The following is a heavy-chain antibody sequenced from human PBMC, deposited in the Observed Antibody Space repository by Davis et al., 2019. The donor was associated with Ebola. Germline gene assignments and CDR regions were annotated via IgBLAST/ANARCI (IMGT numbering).Heavy chain of an antibody. D-gene: IGHD3-16*01. V-gene: IGHV6-1*01. CDR3: ARDGGRHWYFDL. Sequence: SDTLSLTCSISGDSFSSNSAAWNWIRQSPSRGLEWLGRTYYRSKWYNDYAVSVKSRITINPDTSKNQFSLQLNSVTPEDTAVYYCARDGGRHWYFDLWGRGTLVTVSS. J-gene: IGHJ2*01. CDR1: GDSFSSNSAA. CDR2: TYYRSKWYN.